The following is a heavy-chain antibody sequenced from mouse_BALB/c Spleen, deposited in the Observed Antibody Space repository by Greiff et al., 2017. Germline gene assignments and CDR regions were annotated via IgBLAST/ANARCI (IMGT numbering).Heavy chain of an antibody. J-gene: IGHJ1*01. CDR3: AREGLRRDWYFDV. CDR1: GFSLTSYG. Sequence: VQLVESGPGLVAPSQSLSITCTVSGFSLTSYGVHWVRQPPGKGLEWLGVIWAGGSTNYNSALMSRLSISKDNSKSQVFLKMNSLQTDDTAMYYCAREGLRRDWYFDVWGAGTTVTVSS. V-gene: IGHV2-9*02. D-gene: IGHD2-4*01. CDR2: IWAGGST.